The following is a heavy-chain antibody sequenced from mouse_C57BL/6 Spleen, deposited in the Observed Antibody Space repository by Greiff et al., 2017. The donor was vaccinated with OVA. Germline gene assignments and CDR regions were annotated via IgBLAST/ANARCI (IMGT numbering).Heavy chain of an antibody. V-gene: IGHV5-2*01. CDR2: INSDGGST. CDR1: EYEFPSHD. J-gene: IGHJ1*03. CDR3: ARKGIPGYWYFDV. Sequence: EVKVVESGGGLVQPGESLKLSCESNEYEFPSHDMSWVRKTPEKRLELVAAINSDGGSTYYPDTMERRFIISRDNTKKTLYLQMSSLRSEDTALYYCARKGIPGYWYFDVWGTGTTVTVSS.